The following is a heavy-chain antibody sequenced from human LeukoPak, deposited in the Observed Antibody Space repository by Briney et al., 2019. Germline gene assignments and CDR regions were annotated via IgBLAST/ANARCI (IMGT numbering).Heavy chain of an antibody. Sequence: GGSLRLSCAASGFTFSSYEMNWVRQAPGKGLEWVSYISSSGNTIYYADSVKGRFTVSRDNAKNSLYLQMNSLTAEDTAVYYCARDNGGYSGYDQFDFRGQGTLVTVSS. CDR1: GFTFSSYE. V-gene: IGHV3-48*03. CDR2: ISSSGNTI. CDR3: ARDNGGYSGYDQFDF. J-gene: IGHJ4*02. D-gene: IGHD5-12*01.